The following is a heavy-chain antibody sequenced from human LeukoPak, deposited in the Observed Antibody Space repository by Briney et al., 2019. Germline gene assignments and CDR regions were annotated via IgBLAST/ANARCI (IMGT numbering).Heavy chain of an antibody. J-gene: IGHJ4*02. CDR2: ISGGVVTT. CDR1: GFTFSSSA. V-gene: IGHV3-23*01. CDR3: ARSSGWWSLDY. Sequence: GGSLRLSCAASGFTFSSSAMSWVRQAPGKGLEGVSTISGGVVTTYYADSVKGRFTISRDNSKNTLFLQMNSLRAEDTAVYYCARSSGWWSLDYWGQGTLVTVSS. D-gene: IGHD6-19*01.